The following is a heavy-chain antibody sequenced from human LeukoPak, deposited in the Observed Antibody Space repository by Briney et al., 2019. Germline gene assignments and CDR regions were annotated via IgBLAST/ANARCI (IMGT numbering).Heavy chain of an antibody. CDR2: MKQDGSEK. CDR1: GINFRGYW. J-gene: IGHJ4*02. D-gene: IGHD5-12*01. CDR3: ARDLGHTGYDLYDY. Sequence: GGSLRLSCAVSGINFRGYWMAWVRQAPGKGLEWVANMKQDGSEKYYVDSVKGRFTISRDNAKNSLYLEMNSLRVEDTAVYYCARDLGHTGYDLYDYWGQGTLVTVFS. V-gene: IGHV3-7*01.